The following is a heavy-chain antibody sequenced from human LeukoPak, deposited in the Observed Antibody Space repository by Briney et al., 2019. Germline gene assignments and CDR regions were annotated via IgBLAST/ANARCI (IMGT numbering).Heavy chain of an antibody. J-gene: IGHJ6*02. CDR1: GFNLSSYS. CDR2: ITISSNYI. CDR3: ARDGHGDGILSGYSYFGMDV. V-gene: IGHV3-21*01. D-gene: IGHD3-9*01. Sequence: GGSLRLSCAASGFNLSSYSMGWVRQAPGKGLQWVSSITISSNYIYYADSVKGRFTISRDNAKNSLYLQMNSLRAEDTAVYFCARDGHGDGILSGYSYFGMDVWGQGTTVTVSS.